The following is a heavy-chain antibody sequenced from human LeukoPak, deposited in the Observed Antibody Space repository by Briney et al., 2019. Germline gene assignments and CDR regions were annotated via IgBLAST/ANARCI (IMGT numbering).Heavy chain of an antibody. V-gene: IGHV3-23*01. CDR3: ATGGGFFDY. J-gene: IGHJ4*02. CDR1: GFIFSDYA. CDR2: ITDSGDTT. Sequence: PGGSLRLSCAASGFIFSDYAVSWVRQVPGKGLEWVSTITDSGDTTYYADSVKGRFTTSRDNSKNTLYLQMNSLRAEDAAVYYCATGGGFFDYWGQGTLVTVSS. D-gene: IGHD3-16*01.